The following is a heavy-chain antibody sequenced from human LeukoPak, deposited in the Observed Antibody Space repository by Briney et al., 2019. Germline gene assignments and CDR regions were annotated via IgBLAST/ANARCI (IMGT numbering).Heavy chain of an antibody. CDR3: AKDWKWYSSSYNNWFDP. V-gene: IGHV3-30*02. D-gene: IGHD6-13*01. CDR2: IRYDGSNK. CDR1: GFTFSSYG. Sequence: GGSLRLSCAASGFTFSSYGVHWVRQAPGKGLEWVAFIRYDGSNKYYADSVKGRFTISRDNSKNTLYLQMNSLRAEDTAVYYCAKDWKWYSSSYNNWFDPWGQGTLVTVSS. J-gene: IGHJ5*02.